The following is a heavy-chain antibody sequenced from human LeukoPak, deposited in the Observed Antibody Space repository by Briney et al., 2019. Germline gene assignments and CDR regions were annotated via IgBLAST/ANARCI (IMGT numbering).Heavy chain of an antibody. J-gene: IGHJ4*02. V-gene: IGHV4-39*07. CDR3: TRGNSDNFPPYIDY. Sequence: SETLSLTCSVSGDSISNTNYYWGLIRQPPGKGLEWIGSIYHSGSTYYNPSLKSRVTMSVDTSKNQFSLKLRSVTAADTALYYCTRGNSDNFPPYIDYWGQGTLVTVSS. CDR1: GDSISNTNYY. CDR2: IYHSGST. D-gene: IGHD4-23*01.